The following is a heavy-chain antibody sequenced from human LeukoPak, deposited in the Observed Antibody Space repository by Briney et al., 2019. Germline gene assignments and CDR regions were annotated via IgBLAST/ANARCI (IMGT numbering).Heavy chain of an antibody. V-gene: IGHV4-39*07. CDR1: GGSISSSSYY. J-gene: IGHJ4*02. Sequence: SETLSLTCTVSGGSISSSSYYWGWIRQPPGKGLEWIGSIYYSGSTYYNPSLKSRVTISVDTSKNQFSLKLSSVTAADTAVYYCARAADYYGSGSLDYWGQGTLVTVSS. CDR3: ARAADYYGSGSLDY. CDR2: IYYSGST. D-gene: IGHD3-10*01.